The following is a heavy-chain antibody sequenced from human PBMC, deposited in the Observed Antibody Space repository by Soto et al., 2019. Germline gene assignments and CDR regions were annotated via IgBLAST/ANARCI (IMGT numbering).Heavy chain of an antibody. J-gene: IGHJ6*02. V-gene: IGHV4-39*01. CDR3: RRSSRYSTDV. CDR2: IYSTGNT. Sequence: PSETLSLTCTVSGDSIRSSSYWGWIRQPPGKGLEWIGSIYSTGNTYYNPSLNSQVTISVDTSKNQFSLNVISMTAPDTAVYYCRRSSRYSTDVWGQGTTVTVS. CDR1: GDSIRSSSY. D-gene: IGHD6-13*01.